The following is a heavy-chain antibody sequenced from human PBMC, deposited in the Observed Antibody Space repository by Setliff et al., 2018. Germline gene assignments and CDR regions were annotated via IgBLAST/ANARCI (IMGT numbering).Heavy chain of an antibody. CDR2: ISNSVGA. CDR3: ARRWSGIDY. D-gene: IGHD3-3*01. J-gene: IGHJ4*02. V-gene: IGHV4-59*01. CDR1: GGPTIGYY. Sequence: SETLSLTCAVSGGPTIGYYWTWIRQPPGKGLEWIGYISNSVGASYHPSLRNRVTISMDTSNNQFSLKLRSVSAADTAFYYCARRWSGIDYWGQGTLVTVSS.